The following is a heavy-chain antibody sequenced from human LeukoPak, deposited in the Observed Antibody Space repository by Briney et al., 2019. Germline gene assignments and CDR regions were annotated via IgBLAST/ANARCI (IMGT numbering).Heavy chain of an antibody. CDR2: ISGSGGST. J-gene: IGHJ4*02. D-gene: IGHD3-10*01. Sequence: GGSLRLSCAASGFTFSSYAMSWVRQAPGKGLEWVSGISGSGGSTYYADSVKGRFTISRDNSKNTLYLQMNSLRAEDTAVYYCARSFYYNSGSWGIFDYWGQGTLVTVSS. V-gene: IGHV3-23*01. CDR1: GFTFSSYA. CDR3: ARSFYYNSGSWGIFDY.